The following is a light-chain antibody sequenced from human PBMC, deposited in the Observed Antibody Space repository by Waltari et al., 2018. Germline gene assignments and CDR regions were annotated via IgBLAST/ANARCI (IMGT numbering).Light chain of an antibody. J-gene: IGLJ2*01. V-gene: IGLV3-21*03. CDR1: DVGTKS. CDR3: QVWDSRSDHVV. CDR2: DEG. Sequence: SYVLTQPPSVSVAPGKTASLSCGGDDVGTKSVHWYQQRPGQAPVRVVYDEGDRPSGIPGRFSGSKSGNTATLTISRVGAGDEADYYCQVWDSRSDHVVFGGGT.